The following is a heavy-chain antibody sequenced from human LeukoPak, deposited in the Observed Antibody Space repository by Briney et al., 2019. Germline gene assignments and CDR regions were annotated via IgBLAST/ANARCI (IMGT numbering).Heavy chain of an antibody. V-gene: IGHV3-11*04. CDR1: GFTFSGDY. CDR2: ISSVGSSI. Sequence: GGSLRLSCAASGFTFSGDYMSWIRQAPGKGLEWVSYISSVGSSIVYADSVKGRFTISRDNAKNSLFLQMNSLRAEDTAVYYCATLGVTPGAFDIWGQGTMVTVSS. CDR3: ATLGVTPGAFDI. J-gene: IGHJ3*02. D-gene: IGHD2-21*02.